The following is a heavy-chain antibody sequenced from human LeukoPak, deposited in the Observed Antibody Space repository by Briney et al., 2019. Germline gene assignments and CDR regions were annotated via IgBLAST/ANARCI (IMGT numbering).Heavy chain of an antibody. D-gene: IGHD2-2*01. CDR1: GYSFTNYW. J-gene: IGHJ4*02. CDR2: IYPDDSDT. Sequence: GESLKISCEGSGYSFTNYWIGWVRQMPGKGLEWMGIIYPDDSDTRYSPSFQGQVSISADKSIGTAYLQWSSLKASDTAMYYCAIGGDSSTSCYRCFNYWGQGTLVTVSS. CDR3: AIGGDSSTSCYRCFNY. V-gene: IGHV5-51*01.